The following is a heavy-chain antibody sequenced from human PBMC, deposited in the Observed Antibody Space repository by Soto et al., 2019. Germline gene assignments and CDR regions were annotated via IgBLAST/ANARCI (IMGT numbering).Heavy chain of an antibody. J-gene: IGHJ6*02. V-gene: IGHV1-69*12. CDR3: AGPGDYYYYYGMDV. CDR2: IIPIFGTA. Sequence: QVQLVQSGAEVKKPGSSVKVSCKASRGTFSSYAISWVRQAPGQGLEWMGGIIPIFGTANYAQKFQGRVTITADESTSTAYMELSSLRSEDTAVYYCAGPGDYYYYYGMDVWGQGTTVTVSS. CDR1: RGTFSSYA.